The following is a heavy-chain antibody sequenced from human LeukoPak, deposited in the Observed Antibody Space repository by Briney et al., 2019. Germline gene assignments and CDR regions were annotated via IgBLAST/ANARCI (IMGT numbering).Heavy chain of an antibody. D-gene: IGHD4-17*01. CDR1: GYTLTELS. V-gene: IGHV1-58*02. CDR2: IVVGSGNT. J-gene: IGHJ4*02. CDR3: ARADDYGDYEGRNYFDY. Sequence: ASVKVSCKVSGYTLTELSMQWVRQARGQRLEWIGWIVVGSGNTNYAQKFQERVTITRDMSTSTAYMELSSLRSEDTAVYYCARADDYGDYEGRNYFDYWGQGTLVTVSS.